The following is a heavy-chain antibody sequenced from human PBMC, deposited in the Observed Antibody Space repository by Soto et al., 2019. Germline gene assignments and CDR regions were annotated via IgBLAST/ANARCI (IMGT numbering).Heavy chain of an antibody. CDR2: IDWNGGST. D-gene: IGHD1-26*01. V-gene: IGHV3-9*01. J-gene: IGHJ6*02. CDR3: VKGRGSYFVYFGLGV. Sequence: EVQLVESGGGLVQPGRSLRLSCVASGFTFDDYAMHWVRQTPGKGLEWVSSIDWNGGSTAYADSVKGRFTISRDNARNSLYLQMNSLRPEDTALYYCVKGRGSYFVYFGLGVWGQGTTVTVSS. CDR1: GFTFDDYA.